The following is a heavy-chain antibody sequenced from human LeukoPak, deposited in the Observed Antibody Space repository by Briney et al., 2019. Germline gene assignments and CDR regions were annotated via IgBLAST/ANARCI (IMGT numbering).Heavy chain of an antibody. CDR2: IKSETDGGTT. Sequence: PGGSLRLSCAASGFTFSHAWMSWVRQAPGKGLEWVGRIKSETDGGTTDYAAAVKGRFTLSRDDSENTLYLQMNSLKTEDTAVYYCTTDHPVTTKFGYWGQGTLVTVSS. CDR3: TTDHPVTTKFGY. CDR1: GFTFSHAW. V-gene: IGHV3-15*01. D-gene: IGHD4-17*01. J-gene: IGHJ4*02.